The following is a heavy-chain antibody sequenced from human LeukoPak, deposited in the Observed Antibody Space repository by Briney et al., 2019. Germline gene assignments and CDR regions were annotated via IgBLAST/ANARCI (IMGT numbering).Heavy chain of an antibody. CDR2: ISNDGNNK. V-gene: IGHV3-30*04. J-gene: IGHJ4*02. CDR1: GFTFSSVA. Sequence: GGSLRLSCAASGFTFSSVAMHWVRQAPGKGLEWVAVISNDGNNKYYTDSVKGRFTISRDNSKNTLYLQMNSLGAEDTAVYYCAEEAAHQTFDYWGQGTLVTVSS. D-gene: IGHD6-13*01. CDR3: AEEAAHQTFDY.